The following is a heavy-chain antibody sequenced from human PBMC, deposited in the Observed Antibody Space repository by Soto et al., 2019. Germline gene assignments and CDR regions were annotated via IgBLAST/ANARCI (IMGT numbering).Heavy chain of an antibody. CDR3: AAGGTRWLHSPFDY. J-gene: IGHJ4*02. D-gene: IGHD1-1*01. Sequence: QVQLVQSGAEVKKPGASVKVTCKVSGHTLSELSMHWVRQAPGKGLEWMGGFDPEDGETISAQEFQGRVPMTEDTSTDSTYMELSSLRSEDTAVYYCAAGGTRWLHSPFDYWGQGTLVTISS. V-gene: IGHV1-24*01. CDR2: FDPEDGET. CDR1: GHTLSELS.